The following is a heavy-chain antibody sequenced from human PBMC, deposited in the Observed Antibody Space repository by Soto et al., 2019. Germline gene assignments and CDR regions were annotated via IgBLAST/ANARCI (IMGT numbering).Heavy chain of an antibody. Sequence: GGSLRLSCAASGFILSNYAMNWVRQAPGKGLEWVSTISKDCANKHYADSVKGRFTISRDVSGNTLYLQMNSLRAEDTAVYYCAKDPSTGYADYWGQGTLVTVSS. D-gene: IGHD3-9*01. V-gene: IGHV3-23*01. J-gene: IGHJ4*02. CDR2: ISKDCANK. CDR3: AKDPSTGYADY. CDR1: GFILSNYA.